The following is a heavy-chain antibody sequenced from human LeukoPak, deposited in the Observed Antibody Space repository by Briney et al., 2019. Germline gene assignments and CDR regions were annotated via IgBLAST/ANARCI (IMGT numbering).Heavy chain of an antibody. CDR2: INHSGST. D-gene: IGHD1-26*01. J-gene: IGHJ4*02. CDR1: GGSFSGYY. V-gene: IGHV4-34*01. CDR3: ARTRLRYPVDY. Sequence: PSETLSLTCAVYGGSFSGYYWSWIRQPPGKGLEWIGEINHSGSTNYNPSLKSRVTISVDTSKNQFSLKLSSVTAADTAVYYCARTRLRYPVDYWGQGTLVTVSS.